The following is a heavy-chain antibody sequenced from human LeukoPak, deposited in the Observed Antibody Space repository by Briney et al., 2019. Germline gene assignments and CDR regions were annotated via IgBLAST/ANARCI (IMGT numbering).Heavy chain of an antibody. Sequence: GGSLRLSCAASGFTFSSSSMNWVRQAPGKGLEWVSHISSSSSTMYYTDSVKGRFTISRDNAKNSLYLQMNSLRAEDTAVYYCAKLGGLKKPRSRDDYWGQGTLVTVSS. V-gene: IGHV3-48*04. CDR1: GFTFSSSS. D-gene: IGHD7-27*01. CDR2: ISSSSSTM. J-gene: IGHJ4*02. CDR3: AKLGGLKKPRSRDDY.